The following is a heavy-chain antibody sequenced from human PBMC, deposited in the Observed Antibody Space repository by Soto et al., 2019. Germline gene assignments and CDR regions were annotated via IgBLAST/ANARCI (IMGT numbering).Heavy chain of an antibody. Sequence: GGSLRLSCAASGFTFSSYAMHWVRQAPGKGLEWVAVISYDGSNKYYADSVKGRFTISRDNSKNTLYLQMNSLRAEDTAVYYCARPYSGNFDYWGQGTLVTV. J-gene: IGHJ4*02. CDR3: ARPYSGNFDY. CDR2: ISYDGSNK. CDR1: GFTFSSYA. V-gene: IGHV3-30-3*01. D-gene: IGHD1-26*01.